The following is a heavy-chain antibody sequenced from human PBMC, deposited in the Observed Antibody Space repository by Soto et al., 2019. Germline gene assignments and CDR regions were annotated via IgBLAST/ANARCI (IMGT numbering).Heavy chain of an antibody. D-gene: IGHD2-15*01. J-gene: IGHJ4*02. CDR2: IYWDDDK. CDR3: AHRLCDSSCYWDVGYFDY. Sequence: QITLKESGPTLVKPTQTLTLTCTFSGFSLATSGVGVGWIRQPPGKALECLALIYWDDDKRYSPSLKSRPTITKDTSNNQVLLTITNMAPVDTATYYCAHRLCDSSCYWDVGYFDYSGLGTLVTVSS. V-gene: IGHV2-5*02. CDR1: GFSLATSGVG.